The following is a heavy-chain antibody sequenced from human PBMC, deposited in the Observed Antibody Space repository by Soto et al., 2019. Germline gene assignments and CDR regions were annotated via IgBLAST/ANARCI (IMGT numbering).Heavy chain of an antibody. CDR2: MNPNSGNT. D-gene: IGHD1-20*01. CDR1: GYTFTSYD. J-gene: IGHJ4*02. V-gene: IGHV1-8*01. CDR3: ARQLDITGTYNNEY. Sequence: ASVKVSCXASGYTFTSYDIDWVRQATGQGLEWMGWMNPNSGNTGYAQKFQGRVTMTRNTSISTAYMELSSLRSEDTAVYYCARQLDITGTYNNEYWGQGTLVTVSS.